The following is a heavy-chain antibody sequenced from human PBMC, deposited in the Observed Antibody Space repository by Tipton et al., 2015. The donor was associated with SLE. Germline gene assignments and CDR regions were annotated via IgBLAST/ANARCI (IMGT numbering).Heavy chain of an antibody. J-gene: IGHJ3*02. CDR1: GGFINSGGFY. Sequence: TLSPTYTVSGGFINSGGFYWTWIRQHPGKGLEWIGYIYYSGSTYYNPSLRSRITMSLDTSKNQFSLKLTSVTAADTAVYYCARDLAVASDRALDIWGQGTMVTVSS. V-gene: IGHV4-31*03. CDR3: ARDLAVASDRALDI. CDR2: IYYSGST. D-gene: IGHD6-19*01.